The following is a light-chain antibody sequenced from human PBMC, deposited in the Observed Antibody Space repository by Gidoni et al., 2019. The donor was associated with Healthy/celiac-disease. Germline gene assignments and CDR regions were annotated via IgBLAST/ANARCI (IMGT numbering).Light chain of an antibody. Sequence: SYELTQPPSVSVSPRQTARITCSGDALPKQYAYWYQQKPGQAPVLVIYKDSERPSGIPERFSGSSSGTTVTLTISGVQAEDEADYYCQSADSSGTGVFGGGTKLTVL. V-gene: IGLV3-25*03. CDR2: KDS. J-gene: IGLJ3*02. CDR3: QSADSSGTGV. CDR1: ALPKQY.